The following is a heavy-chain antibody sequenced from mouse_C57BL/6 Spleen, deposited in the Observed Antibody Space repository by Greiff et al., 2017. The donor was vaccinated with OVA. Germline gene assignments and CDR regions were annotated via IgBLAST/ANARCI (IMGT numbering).Heavy chain of an antibody. Sequence: EVQGVESGGGLVKPGGSLKLSCAASGFTFSSYAMSWVRQTPEKRLEWVATLSDGGSYTYYPENVKGRFTISRDNAKNNLYLQLSHLKSEDTAMYYCARDRDWAYWGQGTLVTVSA. CDR2: LSDGGSYT. D-gene: IGHD4-1*01. CDR1: GFTFSSYA. CDR3: ARDRDWAY. V-gene: IGHV5-4*01. J-gene: IGHJ3*01.